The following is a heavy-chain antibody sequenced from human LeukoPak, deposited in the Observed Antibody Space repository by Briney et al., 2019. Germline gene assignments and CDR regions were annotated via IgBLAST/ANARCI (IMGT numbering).Heavy chain of an antibody. J-gene: IGHJ4*02. V-gene: IGHV5-51*01. D-gene: IGHD2-2*01. Sequence: GASLKISCKGSGSSFINYWIGWVRQMPGKGLEWMGIIYAGDSDTRYSPSFQGQVTISADKSISTAYLQWSSLKASDTAVYYCARGGPSYALDYWGQGTLVTVSS. CDR3: ARGGPSYALDY. CDR1: GSSFINYW. CDR2: IYAGDSDT.